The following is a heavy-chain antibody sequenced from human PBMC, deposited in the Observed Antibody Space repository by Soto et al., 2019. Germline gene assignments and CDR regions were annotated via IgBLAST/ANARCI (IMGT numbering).Heavy chain of an antibody. CDR3: ARGYSSGWYSWFDP. Sequence: EVQLVESGGGLVQPGGSLRLSCAASGFTFNNFGMNWVRQAPGKGMEWVSYISSSSSTIYYADSVKGRFTISRDNAKNSLYLQMSSLRAEDTAVYYCARGYSSGWYSWFDPWGQRTLVTVSS. V-gene: IGHV3-48*01. CDR1: GFTFNNFG. D-gene: IGHD6-19*01. CDR2: ISSSSSTI. J-gene: IGHJ5*02.